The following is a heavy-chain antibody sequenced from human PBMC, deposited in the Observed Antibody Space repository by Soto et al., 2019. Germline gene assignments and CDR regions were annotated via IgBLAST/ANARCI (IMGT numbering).Heavy chain of an antibody. CDR3: ARVECSGGRCYGSFEDY. D-gene: IGHD2-15*01. Sequence: QVQLVQSGAEVKKPGSSVKVSCKASGGTFSSYTISWVRQAPGQGLEWMGRIIPILGIANYAQKFQGRVTITADKSTSTAYRELSSLRSEDTAVYYCARVECSGGRCYGSFEDYWGPGTLVTVSS. CDR2: IIPILGIA. CDR1: GGTFSSYT. V-gene: IGHV1-69*02. J-gene: IGHJ4*02.